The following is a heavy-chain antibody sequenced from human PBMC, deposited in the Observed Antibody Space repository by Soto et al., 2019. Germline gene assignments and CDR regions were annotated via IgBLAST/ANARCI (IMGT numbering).Heavy chain of an antibody. V-gene: IGHV1-3*01. CDR1: GYTFTSYA. D-gene: IGHD6-19*01. J-gene: IGHJ4*02. CDR2: INAGNGNT. Sequence: GASVKVSCKASGYTFTSYAMHWVRQAPGQRLEWMGWINAGNGNTKYSQKFQGRVTITRDTSASTAYMELSCLRSEDTAVFYSASSRGIAVAPTPFDYWGQGTLVTVSS. CDR3: ASSRGIAVAPTPFDY.